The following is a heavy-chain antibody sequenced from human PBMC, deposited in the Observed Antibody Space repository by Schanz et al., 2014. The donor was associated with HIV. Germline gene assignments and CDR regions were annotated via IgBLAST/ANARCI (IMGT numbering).Heavy chain of an antibody. V-gene: IGHV1-2*02. Sequence: QVQLVQSGAEVKKPGASVKVSCKASGGTFSIYAISWVRQAPGQGLEWMGWINPNSGDTDYAQKFQGRVTMTRDTSISTAYMELSRLRSDDTAVYYCAREGTAARQFYYYGMDVWGQGTTVTVSS. D-gene: IGHD6-6*01. CDR2: INPNSGDT. CDR3: AREGTAARQFYYYGMDV. CDR1: GGTFSIYA. J-gene: IGHJ6*02.